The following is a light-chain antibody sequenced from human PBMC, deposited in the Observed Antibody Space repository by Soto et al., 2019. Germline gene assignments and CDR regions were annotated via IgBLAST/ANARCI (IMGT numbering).Light chain of an antibody. Sequence: EVLMTQSPGTLSVSPGEGATLSCRASQSISAKLAWYQQKPGQAPRLLMYAASTRDTDIPVWFSGSGSGTEFTITLSGLQSDDSAVYSCQQYDNWYQTFGQGTKVEIK. J-gene: IGKJ1*01. CDR1: QSISAK. CDR3: QQYDNWYQT. V-gene: IGKV3-15*01. CDR2: AAS.